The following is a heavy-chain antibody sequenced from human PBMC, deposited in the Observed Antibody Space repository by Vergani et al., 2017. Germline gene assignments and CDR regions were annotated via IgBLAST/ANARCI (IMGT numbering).Heavy chain of an antibody. CDR2: IFSNDET. V-gene: IGHV2-26*01. CDR3: ARMNRAAGGNRWIDP. D-gene: IGHD6-13*01. CDR1: GFSLSNARMG. J-gene: IGHJ5*02. Sequence: QVTLKEYGPVLVKHTETLTLTCTVSGFSLSNARMGVSWLRQPPGKALEWLAHIFSNDETSYSTSLKSRLTISKDTTIRQVVLSMTNMYPVDTAPYYCARMNRAAGGNRWIDPWGQGTLVTVSS.